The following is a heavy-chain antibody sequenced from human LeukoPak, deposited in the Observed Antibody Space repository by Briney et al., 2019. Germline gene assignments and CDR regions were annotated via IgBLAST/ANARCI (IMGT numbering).Heavy chain of an antibody. CDR1: GFTFSSYA. CDR3: ASIEGGSYHTPFDY. J-gene: IGHJ4*02. D-gene: IGHD1-26*01. Sequence: GGSLRLSCAASGFTFSSYAMHWVRQAPGKGLEWVAVISYDGSNKYHADSVKGRFTISRDNSKNTLYLQMNSLRAEDTAVYYCASIEGGSYHTPFDYWGQGTLVTVSS. CDR2: ISYDGSNK. V-gene: IGHV3-30-3*01.